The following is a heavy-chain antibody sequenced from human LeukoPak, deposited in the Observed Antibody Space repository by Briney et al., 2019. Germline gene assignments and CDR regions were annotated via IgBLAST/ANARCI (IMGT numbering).Heavy chain of an antibody. V-gene: IGHV4-34*01. Sequence: SQTLSLTCAVYGGSFSGYYWSWIRQPPGKGLEWTGEINHSGSTNYNLSLKSRVTISVDTSKNQFSLKLSSVTAADTAVYYCARGATVTTRPRSNWFDPWGQGTLVTVSS. CDR3: ARGATVTTRPRSNWFDP. D-gene: IGHD4-17*01. J-gene: IGHJ5*02. CDR1: GGSFSGYY. CDR2: INHSGST.